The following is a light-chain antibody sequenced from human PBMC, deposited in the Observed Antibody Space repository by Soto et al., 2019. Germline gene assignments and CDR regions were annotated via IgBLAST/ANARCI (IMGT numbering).Light chain of an antibody. Sequence: QSALTQPASVSGSPGQSITISCTGTSSDIGAYNYVSWYQQHPGKAPKLMIYDVNIRPSGVSNRFSGSKSGNMASLTISGLQAEDDADYYCTSWTTSTTMIFGGGTQLTVL. CDR3: TSWTTSTTMI. V-gene: IGLV2-14*03. J-gene: IGLJ2*01. CDR2: DVN. CDR1: SSDIGAYNY.